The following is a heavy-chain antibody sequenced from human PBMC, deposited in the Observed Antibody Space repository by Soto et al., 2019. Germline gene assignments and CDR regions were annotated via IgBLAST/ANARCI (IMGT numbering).Heavy chain of an antibody. CDR2: IYTSGST. CDR1: GGSISSYY. D-gene: IGHD3-3*01. Sequence: PSETLSLTCTVSGGSISSYYWSWIRQPAGKGLEWIGRIYTSGSTNYNPSLKSRVTMSVDTSKNQFSLKLSSVTAADTAVYYCARGPDVGLYDFWSGYQNWFDPWGHGTLVTVSS. V-gene: IGHV4-4*07. J-gene: IGHJ5*02. CDR3: ARGPDVGLYDFWSGYQNWFDP.